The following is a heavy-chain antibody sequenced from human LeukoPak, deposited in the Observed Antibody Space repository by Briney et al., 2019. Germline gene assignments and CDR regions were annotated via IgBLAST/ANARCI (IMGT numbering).Heavy chain of an antibody. CDR3: VREVTARPGYYFDY. J-gene: IGHJ4*02. CDR1: GFTFDDYA. D-gene: IGHD6-6*01. CDR2: IASSGNDI. Sequence: PGRSLRLSCAASGFTFDDYAMHWVRQAPGKGLEWVSSIASSGNDIFYADSVKGRFTLSRDTAKNSVYLQMNSLRDEDTAVYYCVREVTARPGYYFDYWGQGTLVTVSS. V-gene: IGHV3-21*01.